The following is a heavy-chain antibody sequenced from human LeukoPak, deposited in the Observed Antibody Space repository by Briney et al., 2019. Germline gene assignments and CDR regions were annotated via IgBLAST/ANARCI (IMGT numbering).Heavy chain of an antibody. D-gene: IGHD6-13*01. CDR2: IYQDGTEK. V-gene: IGHV3-7*01. CDR3: ASERPSSSWYDY. Sequence: GGSLRLSCAASGFPFSTYLMTWVRQAPGKGLEWVANIYQDGTEKYYVASVKGRFSISRDNARNSLYLQMNSLRAEDTAVYYCASERPSSSWYDYWGQGTLVTVSS. J-gene: IGHJ4*02. CDR1: GFPFSTYL.